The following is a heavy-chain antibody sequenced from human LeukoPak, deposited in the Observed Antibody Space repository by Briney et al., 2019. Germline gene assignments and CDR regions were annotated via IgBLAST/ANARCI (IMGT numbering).Heavy chain of an antibody. V-gene: IGHV1-18*01. CDR1: GYTFTSYG. Sequence: ASVKVSCKASGYTFTSYGISWVRQAPGQGLEWMGWISAYNGKTKYAQKLQDRVTMTTDTSTTTAYMELRSLRSDDTAVYYCARGEASTQYYYYYMDVWGKGTTVTVSS. CDR2: ISAYNGKT. CDR3: ARGEASTQYYYYYMDV. D-gene: IGHD1-26*01. J-gene: IGHJ6*03.